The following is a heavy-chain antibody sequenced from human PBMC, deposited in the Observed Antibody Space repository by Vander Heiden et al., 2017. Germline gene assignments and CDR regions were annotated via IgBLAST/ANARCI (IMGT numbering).Heavy chain of an antibody. J-gene: IGHJ4*02. CDR3: VRGLVDY. D-gene: IGHD6-19*01. CDR2: ISSSSTYI. Sequence: EVQLVESGGGLVKPGGSLRLSYAASGFTFSTHTMNWVRQAPGKGLEWVSSISSSSTYIYYADSVKGRFTISRDNAKNSLYLQMNSLRAEDTAVYYCVRGLVDYWGQGTLVTVSS. V-gene: IGHV3-21*01. CDR1: GFTFSTHT.